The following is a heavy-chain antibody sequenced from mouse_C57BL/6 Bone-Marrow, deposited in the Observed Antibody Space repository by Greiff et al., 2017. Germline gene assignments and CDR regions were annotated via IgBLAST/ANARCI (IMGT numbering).Heavy chain of an antibody. V-gene: IGHV1-26*01. J-gene: IGHJ4*01. CDR1: GYTFTDYY. D-gene: IGHD1-1*01. CDR3: ARPITTVVARAMDY. Sequence: EVKLMESGPELVKPGASVKISCKASGYTFTDYYMNWVKQSHGKSLEWIGDINPNNGGTSYNQKFKGKATLTVDKSSSTAYMELRSLTSEDSAVYYCARPITTVVARAMDYWGQGTSVTVSS. CDR2: INPNNGGT.